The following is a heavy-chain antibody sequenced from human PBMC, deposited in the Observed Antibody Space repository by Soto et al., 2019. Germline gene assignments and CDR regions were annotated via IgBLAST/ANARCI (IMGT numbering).Heavy chain of an antibody. CDR3: ATATTTNTYAV. V-gene: IGHV3-30*09. D-gene: IGHD2-8*01. Sequence: QVQLVQSGGGVVQPGGSLRLSGEASGFSFSRYSMHWIRQAPGKAPEWVAFLSDDGDRKRYADSVKGRFAVSRDNSRKTLYLQMNSLRLGDTSVYYCATATTTNTYAVWGQGTLVSVS. CDR2: LSDDGDRK. J-gene: IGHJ3*01. CDR1: GFSFSRYS.